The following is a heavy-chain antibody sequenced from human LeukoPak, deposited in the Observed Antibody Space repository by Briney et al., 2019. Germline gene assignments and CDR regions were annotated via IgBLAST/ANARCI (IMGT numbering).Heavy chain of an antibody. CDR3: ARGITIFGVVIIELDY. CDR2: MNPNSGNT. Sequence: ASVKVSCKASGYTFTSYDINWVRQATGQGLEWMGWMNPNSGNTGYAQKFQGRVTMTRNTSISTAYMELSSPRSEDTAVYYCARGITIFGVVIIELDYWGQGTLVTVSS. CDR1: GYTFTSYD. J-gene: IGHJ4*02. V-gene: IGHV1-8*01. D-gene: IGHD3-3*01.